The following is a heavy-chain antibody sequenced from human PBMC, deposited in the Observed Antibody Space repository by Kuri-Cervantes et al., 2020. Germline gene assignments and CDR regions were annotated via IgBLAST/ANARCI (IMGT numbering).Heavy chain of an antibody. V-gene: IGHV3-53*01. Sequence: ETLSLTCAVYGGSVSSNYMSWVRQAPGKGLEWVSVIYSGGSTYYADSVKGRFTISRDNSKNTLFLQMDSLRAEDTAVYYCATWGSTVRGWGQGTLVTSPQ. CDR2: IYSGGST. CDR1: GGSVSSNY. CDR3: ATWGSTVRG. J-gene: IGHJ4*02. D-gene: IGHD4-17*01.